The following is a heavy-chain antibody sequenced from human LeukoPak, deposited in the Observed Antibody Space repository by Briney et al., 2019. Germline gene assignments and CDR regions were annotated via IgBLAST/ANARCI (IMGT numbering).Heavy chain of an antibody. CDR2: VFYSGST. CDR3: ARAESMDV. V-gene: IGHV4-31*03. CDR1: GGSVTNGHYH. J-gene: IGHJ6*02. Sequence: SSETLSLTCTVSGGSVTNGHYHWNWIRQHPGKGLEWIGYVFYSGSTYYNPSLKSRVTISLDTSKNQFSLKLSSVTAADTAVYYCARAESMDVWGQGTTVTVSS.